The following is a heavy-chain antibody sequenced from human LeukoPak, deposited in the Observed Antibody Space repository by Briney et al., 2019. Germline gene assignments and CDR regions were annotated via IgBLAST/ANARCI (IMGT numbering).Heavy chain of an antibody. V-gene: IGHV4-38-2*02. Sequence: SETLSLTCSVSGYSISSGYYWGWIRQPPGKGLEWIGSIYYSGSTYYNPSLKSRVTISVDTSKNQFSLKLSSVTAADTAVYYCARDFEDDSSGYYYRRFDYWGQGTLVTVSS. CDR3: ARDFEDDSSGYYYRRFDY. CDR2: IYYSGST. D-gene: IGHD3-22*01. J-gene: IGHJ4*02. CDR1: GYSISSGYY.